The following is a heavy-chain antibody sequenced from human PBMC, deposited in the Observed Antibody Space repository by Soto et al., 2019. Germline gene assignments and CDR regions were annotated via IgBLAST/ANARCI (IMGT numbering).Heavy chain of an antibody. D-gene: IGHD3-22*01. Sequence: GGSLRLSCAASGFTFSSYGMHWVRQAPGKGLEWVAVISYDGSNKYYADSVKGRFTISRDNSKNTLYLQMNSLGAEDTAVYYCAKGPYSSGYFEPYFDYWGQGTLVTVSS. J-gene: IGHJ4*02. CDR3: AKGPYSSGYFEPYFDY. CDR1: GFTFSSYG. V-gene: IGHV3-30*18. CDR2: ISYDGSNK.